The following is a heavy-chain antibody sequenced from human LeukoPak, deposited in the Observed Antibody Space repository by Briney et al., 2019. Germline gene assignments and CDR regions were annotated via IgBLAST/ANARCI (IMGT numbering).Heavy chain of an antibody. D-gene: IGHD7-27*01. Sequence: SETLSLTCTVSGGSISSYYWSWIRQPPGKGLEWIGYIYYSGSTNYNPSLKSRVTISVDTSKNQFSLKLSSVTAADTAVYYCASSRINWESYWFDPWGQGTLVTVSS. CDR1: GGSISSYY. V-gene: IGHV4-59*01. J-gene: IGHJ5*02. CDR3: ASSRINWESYWFDP. CDR2: IYYSGST.